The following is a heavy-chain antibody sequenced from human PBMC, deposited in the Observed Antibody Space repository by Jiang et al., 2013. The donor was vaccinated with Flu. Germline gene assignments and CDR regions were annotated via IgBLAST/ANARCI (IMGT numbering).Heavy chain of an antibody. CDR3: GRPNEDSSGYHGAFDY. CDR2: INHSGNT. V-gene: IGHV4-34*01. J-gene: IGHJ4*02. Sequence: LKPFGDPVPHLRCLWWVLQWSRNWTWIRQPPGKGLEWIGEINHSGNTNYNPSLKSRVTISVDTSKNQFSLKLTSVTAADTAVYYCGRPNEDSSGYHGAFDYWGQGTLVTVSS. D-gene: IGHD3-22*01. CDR1: WVLQWSRN.